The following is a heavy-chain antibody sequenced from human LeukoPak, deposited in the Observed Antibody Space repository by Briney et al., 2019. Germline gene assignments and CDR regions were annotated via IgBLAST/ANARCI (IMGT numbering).Heavy chain of an antibody. CDR3: ARQGVNWFDP. CDR2: IYYSGST. J-gene: IGHJ5*02. CDR1: GGSLSRYY. V-gene: IGHV4-59*08. Sequence: SETLSLTCTVSGGSLSRYYWSWIRQPPGKGLEWVGYIYYSGSTNYNPSLKSRVTISVDTSKNQFSLKLSAVTAADTAVYYCARQGVNWFDPWGQGTLVTVSS.